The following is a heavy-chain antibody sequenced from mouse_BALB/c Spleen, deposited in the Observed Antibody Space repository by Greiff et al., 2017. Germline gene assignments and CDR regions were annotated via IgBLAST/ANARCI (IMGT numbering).Heavy chain of an antibody. D-gene: IGHD3-3*01. J-gene: IGHJ2*01. V-gene: IGHV5-17*02. CDR2: ISSGSSTI. Sequence: DVKLVESGGGLVQPGGSRKLSCAASGFTFSSFGMHWVRQAPEKGLEWVAYISSGSSTIYYADTVKGRFTISRDNPKNTLFLQMTSLRSEDTAMYYCAGDRRTGFDYWGQGTTLTVSS. CDR3: AGDRRTGFDY. CDR1: GFTFSSFG.